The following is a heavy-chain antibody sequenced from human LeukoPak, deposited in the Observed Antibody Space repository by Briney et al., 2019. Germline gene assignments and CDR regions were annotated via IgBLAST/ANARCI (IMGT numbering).Heavy chain of an antibody. CDR3: ARADRLHGGPYLIGP. Sequence: RASVKVSCKTSGYSFTDYYIHWVRQAPGQGLEWMGWINPNSGGTSSAQKFQGRVTMTRDTSITTVYMEVSWLTSDDTAIYYCARADRLHGGPYLIGPWGQGTLVTVSS. V-gene: IGHV1-2*02. CDR1: GYSFTDYY. CDR2: INPNSGGT. D-gene: IGHD2-21*01. J-gene: IGHJ5*02.